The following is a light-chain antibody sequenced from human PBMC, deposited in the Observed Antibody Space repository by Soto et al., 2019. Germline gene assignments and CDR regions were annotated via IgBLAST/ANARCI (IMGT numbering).Light chain of an antibody. Sequence: QSALTQPASVSGSPGQSITISCTGTSSDVGGYNYVSWYQQHPGKAPKLMIYDVSNRPSGVSNRFSGSKSGNTASLNISGLQAEDEAQYYCSSYTSRSTRVFGGGTKLTVL. V-gene: IGLV2-14*01. CDR3: SSYTSRSTRV. CDR1: SSDVGGYNY. J-gene: IGLJ2*01. CDR2: DVS.